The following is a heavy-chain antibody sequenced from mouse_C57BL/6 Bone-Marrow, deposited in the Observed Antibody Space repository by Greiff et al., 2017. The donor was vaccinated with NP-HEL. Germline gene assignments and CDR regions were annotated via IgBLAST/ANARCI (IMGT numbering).Heavy chain of an antibody. CDR3: ARRDYGSSYVETWFAY. J-gene: IGHJ3*01. Sequence: VQLQQPGAELVRPGTSVKLSCKASGYTFTSYWMHWVKQRPGQGLEWIGVIDPSDSYTNYNQKFQGKATLTVDTSSSTAYMQLSSLTSEDSAVYYCARRDYGSSYVETWFAYWGQGTLVTVSA. CDR1: GYTFTSYW. CDR2: IDPSDSYT. D-gene: IGHD1-1*01. V-gene: IGHV1-59*01.